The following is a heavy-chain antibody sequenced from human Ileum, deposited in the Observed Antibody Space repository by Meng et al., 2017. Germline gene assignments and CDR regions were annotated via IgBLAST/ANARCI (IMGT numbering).Heavy chain of an antibody. CDR3: ARDVDTSSHYSWFDP. V-gene: IGHV3-33*01. CDR1: GFIFSSYG. CDR2: IWYHGRND. J-gene: IGHJ5*02. D-gene: IGHD3-10*01. Sequence: GESPKISCAASGFIFSSYGMHWVRQAPGKGLEWVAGIWYHGRNDFYADSVKGRFTITRDTSTLYLEMNSLRVEDTAVYYCARDVDTSSHYSWFDPWGQGTLVTVSS.